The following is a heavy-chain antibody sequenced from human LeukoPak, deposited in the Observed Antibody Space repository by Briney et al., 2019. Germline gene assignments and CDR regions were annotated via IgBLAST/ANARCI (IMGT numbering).Heavy chain of an antibody. Sequence: EASVEVSCKVSGYTLTELSMHWVRQAPGKGLEWMGGFDPEDGETIYAQKFQGRVTMTEDTSTDTAYMELSSLRSEDTAVYYCATLPRGEQHYYYYYGMDVWGQGTTVTVSS. CDR2: FDPEDGET. CDR1: GYTLTELS. J-gene: IGHJ6*02. V-gene: IGHV1-24*01. D-gene: IGHD1-26*01. CDR3: ATLPRGEQHYYYYYGMDV.